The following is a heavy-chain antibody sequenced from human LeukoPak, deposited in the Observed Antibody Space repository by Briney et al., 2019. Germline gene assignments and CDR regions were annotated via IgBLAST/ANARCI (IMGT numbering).Heavy chain of an antibody. Sequence: GRSLRLSCAASGFTFSSYAMHWVRQAPGKGLEWVSYISSSGSIIYYADSVKGRFTISRDNAKNSLYLQMNSLRAEDTAVYYCARSKPWTMVRGAGLDFWGQGTMVTVSS. V-gene: IGHV3-48*03. CDR3: ARSKPWTMVRGAGLDF. CDR2: ISSSGSII. D-gene: IGHD3-10*01. J-gene: IGHJ3*01. CDR1: GFTFSSYA.